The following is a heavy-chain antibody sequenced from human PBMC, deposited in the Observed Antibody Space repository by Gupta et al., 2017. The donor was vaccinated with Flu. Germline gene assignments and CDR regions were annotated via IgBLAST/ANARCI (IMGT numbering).Heavy chain of an antibody. J-gene: IGHJ4*02. V-gene: IGHV3-23*01. D-gene: IGHD6-13*01. CDR1: GLTFSDYA. CDR2: IGGGGHTT. Sequence: EVQLLESGGGLVQPGGSLRLSCAASGLTFSDYAMNWVRQAPGKGLEWVSTIGGGGHTTNYADSVMGRFTISRDNSKNTLYLQMNSLRGDDTAIYYCAKDRSGNPAIDYWCQVTLVTVSA. CDR3: AKDRSGNPAIDY.